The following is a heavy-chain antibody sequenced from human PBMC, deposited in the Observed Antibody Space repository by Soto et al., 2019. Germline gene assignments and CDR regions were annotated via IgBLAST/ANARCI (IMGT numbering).Heavy chain of an antibody. CDR2: INAGNGNT. J-gene: IGHJ4*03. CDR1: GYTFTSYA. V-gene: IGHV1-3*01. Sequence: GASVKVSCKASGYTFTSYAMHWVRQAPGQRLEWMGWINAGNGNTKYSQKFQGRVTITRDTSASTAYMELSSLRSEDTAVYYCARELVLRYFDWLPFDYWGQGTMVTVSS. D-gene: IGHD3-9*01. CDR3: ARELVLRYFDWLPFDY.